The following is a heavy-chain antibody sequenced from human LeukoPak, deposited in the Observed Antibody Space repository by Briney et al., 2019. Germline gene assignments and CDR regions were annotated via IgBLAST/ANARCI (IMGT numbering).Heavy chain of an antibody. CDR3: ASCIERPIYYYYMDV. D-gene: IGHD5-24*01. J-gene: IGHJ6*03. Sequence: ASVKVSCKASGGTFSSYAISWVRQAPGQGLEWMGGIIPIFGTANYAQKFQGRVTITSDESTSTAYMELSSLRSEDTAVYYCASCIERPIYYYYMDVWGKGTTVTVSS. V-gene: IGHV1-69*13. CDR1: GGTFSSYA. CDR2: IIPIFGTA.